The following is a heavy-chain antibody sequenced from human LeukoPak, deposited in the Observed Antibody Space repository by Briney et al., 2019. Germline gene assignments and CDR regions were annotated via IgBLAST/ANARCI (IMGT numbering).Heavy chain of an antibody. CDR2: INPNSGGT. CDR1: GYTFTGYY. Sequence: GASVKVSCKASGYTFTGYYMHWVRQAPGQGLEWMGWINPNSGGTNYAQKFQGWVTMTRDTSISTAYMELSRLRSDDTAVYYCARGVYSSSWLFDYWGQGTLVTVSS. D-gene: IGHD6-13*01. CDR3: ARGVYSSSWLFDY. V-gene: IGHV1-2*04. J-gene: IGHJ4*02.